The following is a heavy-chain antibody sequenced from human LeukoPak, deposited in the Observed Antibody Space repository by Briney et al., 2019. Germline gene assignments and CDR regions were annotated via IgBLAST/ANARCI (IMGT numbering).Heavy chain of an antibody. D-gene: IGHD4-17*01. CDR1: GGSISSSSYY. J-gene: IGHJ6*02. CDR2: IYCSGST. Sequence: SETLSLTCTVSGGSISSSSYYWGWIRQPPGKGLEWIGSIYCSGSTYYNPSLKSRVTISVDTSKNQFSLKLSSVTAADTAVYYCARQGYGDYSGVYYGMDVWGQGTTVTVSS. V-gene: IGHV4-39*01. CDR3: ARQGYGDYSGVYYGMDV.